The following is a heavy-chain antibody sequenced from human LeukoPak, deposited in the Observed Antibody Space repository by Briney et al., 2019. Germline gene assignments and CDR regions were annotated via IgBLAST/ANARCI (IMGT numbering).Heavy chain of an antibody. J-gene: IGHJ5*02. CDR2: ISSSSSYI. CDR1: GFTFSSYS. D-gene: IGHD6-6*01. V-gene: IGHV3-21*01. Sequence: PGGSLRLSCAASGFTFSSYSMNWVRQAPGKGLEWVSSISSSSSYIYYADSVKGRFTISRDNAKNSLYLQMNNLRAEDTAVYYCARVGSSSSPDNWFDPWGQGTLVTVSS. CDR3: ARVGSSSSPDNWFDP.